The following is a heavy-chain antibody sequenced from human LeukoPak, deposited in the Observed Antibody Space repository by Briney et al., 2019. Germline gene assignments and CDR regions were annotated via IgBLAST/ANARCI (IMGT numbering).Heavy chain of an antibody. CDR1: GFTFSGYA. CDR2: ISDGGSTT. D-gene: IGHD3-22*01. V-gene: IGHV3-74*01. J-gene: IGHJ4*02. Sequence: GGSLRLSCAASGFTFSGYAMSWVRQAPGKGLVWVSRISDGGSTTTYADSVKGRFTISRDNAKNTLYLQMNGLRAEDTAVYYCSRSAYYDGSGNYYDYWGQGTLVTVSS. CDR3: SRSAYYDGSGNYYDY.